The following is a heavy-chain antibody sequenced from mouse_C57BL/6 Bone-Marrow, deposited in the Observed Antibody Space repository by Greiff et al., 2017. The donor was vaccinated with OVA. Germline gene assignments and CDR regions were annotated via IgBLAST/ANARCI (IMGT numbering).Heavy chain of an antibody. CDR3: ASPYDYDLDY. CDR1: GYTFTSYW. CDR2: IDPSDSYT. D-gene: IGHD2-4*01. Sequence: QVQLQQPGAELVRPGTSVKLSCKASGYTFTSYWMHWVKQRPGQGLEWIGVIDPSDSYTNYNQKFKGKATVTVDTSSSTAYMQLSSLTSEDSAVYYCASPYDYDLDYWGQGTTLTVSS. V-gene: IGHV1-59*01. J-gene: IGHJ2*01.